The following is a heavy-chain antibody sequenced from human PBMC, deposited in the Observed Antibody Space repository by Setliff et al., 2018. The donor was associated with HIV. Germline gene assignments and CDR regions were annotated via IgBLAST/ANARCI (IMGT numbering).Heavy chain of an antibody. Sequence: GGSLRLSCAASGFTFSSYWMNWVRQAPGKGLEWVANIKQGGRDKYDVDSVKGRFTISRDNAKNSLYLQMNSLRAEDTAMYYCARDWRHGYDLNFDYWGQGTLVTVSS. CDR1: GFTFSSYW. V-gene: IGHV3-7*01. CDR2: IKQGGRDK. D-gene: IGHD5-12*01. CDR3: ARDWRHGYDLNFDY. J-gene: IGHJ4*02.